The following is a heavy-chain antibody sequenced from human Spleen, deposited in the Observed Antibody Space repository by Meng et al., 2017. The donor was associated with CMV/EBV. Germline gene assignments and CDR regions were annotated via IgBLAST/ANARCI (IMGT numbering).Heavy chain of an antibody. D-gene: IGHD6-19*01. CDR3: AKRGLGGAVAGMGIDY. V-gene: IGHV1-2*02. CDR2: INTNSGGT. J-gene: IGHJ4*02. Sequence: ASVQVSCKASGYTFTGYYMHWVRQAPGQGLEWMGWINTNSGGTNYAQRFQGRVTMTRDTSISTAYMELTGLTSDDTAVYYCAKRGLGGAVAGMGIDYWGQGTLVTVSS. CDR1: GYTFTGYY.